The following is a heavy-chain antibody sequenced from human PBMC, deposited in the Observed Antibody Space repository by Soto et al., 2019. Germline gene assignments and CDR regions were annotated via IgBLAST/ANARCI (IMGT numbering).Heavy chain of an antibody. V-gene: IGHV1-69*13. CDR2: IIPIFGTA. CDR1: GGTFSSYV. J-gene: IGHJ6*02. D-gene: IGHD1-1*01. Sequence: GASVKVSCKASGGTFSSYVISWVRQAPGQGLEWMGGIIPIFGTANYAQKFQGRVTITADESTSTAYMELSSLRSEDTAVYYCRCHLEDYYYGLDVRGQGTTVTVSS. CDR3: RCHLEDYYYGLDV.